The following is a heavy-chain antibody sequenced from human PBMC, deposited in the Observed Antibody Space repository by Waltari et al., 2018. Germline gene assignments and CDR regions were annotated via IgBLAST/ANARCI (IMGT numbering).Heavy chain of an antibody. J-gene: IGHJ6*03. CDR1: GGSLRSSSYF. D-gene: IGHD5-12*01. Sequence: QLQLQESGPGLVKPSETLSLTCTVSGGSLRSSSYFWAWIRQPPGKGVEWIGSIYYSGSTYYNLSLKSRVTISVDRSTNQVSLKLTSVTAADTAVYFCAREVPRNGYIGLIYYYMDVWGKGTTVTVSS. CDR3: AREVPRNGYIGLIYYYMDV. CDR2: IYYSGST. V-gene: IGHV4-39*01.